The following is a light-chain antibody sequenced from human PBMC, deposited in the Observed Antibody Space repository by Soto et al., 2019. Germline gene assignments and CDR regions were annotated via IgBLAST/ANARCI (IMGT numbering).Light chain of an antibody. Sequence: DIQMTQSPSSLSASVGDRVTITCRASQSISSYLNWYQQKPGKAPKLLIYAASSLQSGVPSRFSGSGSGTDFTLTISSMQPEDFATYYCPQSYSTLWTFGQGTKVDIK. J-gene: IGKJ1*01. V-gene: IGKV1-39*01. CDR3: PQSYSTLWT. CDR1: QSISSY. CDR2: AAS.